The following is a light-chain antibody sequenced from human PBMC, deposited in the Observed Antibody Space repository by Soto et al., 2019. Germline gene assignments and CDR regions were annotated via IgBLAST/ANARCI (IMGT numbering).Light chain of an antibody. V-gene: IGLV1-44*01. Sequence: QSVLTQPPSVSGAPGQRVTISCTGSSSNIGAGYDVHWYQQLPGTAPKLLIYNNNQRPSGVPDRFSGSKSGTSASLAISGLQSEDEADYYCAAWDDSLNGYVFGTGTKVTVL. CDR1: SSNIGAGYD. CDR2: NNN. CDR3: AAWDDSLNGYV. J-gene: IGLJ1*01.